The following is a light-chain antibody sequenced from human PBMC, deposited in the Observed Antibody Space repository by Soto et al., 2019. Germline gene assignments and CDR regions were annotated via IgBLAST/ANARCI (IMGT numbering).Light chain of an antibody. V-gene: IGKV3-11*01. CDR2: DAS. CDR3: QHYTNWPRT. CDR1: QSVSSY. J-gene: IGKJ1*01. Sequence: EIMLTQSPGTLSLSPGERATLSCRASQSVSSYLAWYQQKPGQAPRLLIYDASNRATGIPARFSGSGSGTDFTLTISSLEPDDFATYYCQHYTNWPRTFGQGTKVDIK.